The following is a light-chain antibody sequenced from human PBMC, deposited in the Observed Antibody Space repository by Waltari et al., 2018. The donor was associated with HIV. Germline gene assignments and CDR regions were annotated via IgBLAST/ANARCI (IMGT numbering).Light chain of an antibody. CDR1: QGISAA. CDR3: QQFNSYPLT. Sequence: AIQLTQSPSSLSASVGDTVIITCRTSQGISAALAWYRQKPGKTPELLIYDVSTLQSGVPSKFSGSGSGTDFTLTINSLQPEDSATYYCQQFNSYPLT. CDR2: DVS. J-gene: IGKJ5*01. V-gene: IGKV1-13*02.